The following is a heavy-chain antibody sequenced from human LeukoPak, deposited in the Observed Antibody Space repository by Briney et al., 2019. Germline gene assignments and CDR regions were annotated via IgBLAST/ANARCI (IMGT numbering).Heavy chain of an antibody. Sequence: GGSLRLSCAASGFTFSSYWMHWVRQAPGKGLVWVSGINSDGSSTRYADSVKGRFTISRDNAKNTLYLQMNSLRAEDTAVYYCARVGSSVFDYWGQGTLVIVSS. J-gene: IGHJ4*02. CDR1: GFTFSSYW. CDR2: INSDGSST. V-gene: IGHV3-74*01. CDR3: ARVGSSVFDY. D-gene: IGHD6-6*01.